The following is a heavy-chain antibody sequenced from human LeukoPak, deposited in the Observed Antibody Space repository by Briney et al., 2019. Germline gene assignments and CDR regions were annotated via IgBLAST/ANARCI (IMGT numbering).Heavy chain of an antibody. D-gene: IGHD4-17*01. CDR3: ARVIHDYGLYYFDY. J-gene: IGHJ4*02. CDR1: GGSISSSSYY. CDR2: IYYSGST. Sequence: PSETLSLTCTVSGGSISSSSYYWGWIRPPPGKGLEWIGSIYYSGSTYYNPSLKSRVTISVDTSKNQFSLKLSSVTAADTAVYYCARVIHDYGLYYFDYWGQGTLVTVSS. V-gene: IGHV4-39*07.